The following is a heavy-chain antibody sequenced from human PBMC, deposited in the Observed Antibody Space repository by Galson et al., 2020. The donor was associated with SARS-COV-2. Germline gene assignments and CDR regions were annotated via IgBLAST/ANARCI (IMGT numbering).Heavy chain of an antibody. CDR1: GGSISSYY. CDR2: IYYSGST. D-gene: IGHD1-26*01. J-gene: IGHJ4*02. V-gene: IGHV4-59*01. Sequence: ASETLSLTCTVSGGSISSYYWSWIRQPPGKGLEWIGYIYYSGSTNYNPSLKSRVTISVDTSKNQFSLKLSSVTAAATAVYYCARGGVGATPPFDYWGQGTLVTVSS. CDR3: ARGGVGATPPFDY.